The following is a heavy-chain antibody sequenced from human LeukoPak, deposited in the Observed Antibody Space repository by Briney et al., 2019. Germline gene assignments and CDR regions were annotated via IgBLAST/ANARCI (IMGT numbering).Heavy chain of an antibody. D-gene: IGHD1-14*01. CDR2: INHSGST. J-gene: IGHJ6*02. Sequence: SETLSLTCAVYGGSFSGYYWSWIRQPPGKGLEWIGEINHSGSTNYNPSLKSRVTISVDTSKNQFSLKLSSVTAADTAVYYCARNLNLDYYYGMDVWGQGTTVTVSS. CDR1: GGSFSGYY. V-gene: IGHV4-34*01. CDR3: ARNLNLDYYYGMDV.